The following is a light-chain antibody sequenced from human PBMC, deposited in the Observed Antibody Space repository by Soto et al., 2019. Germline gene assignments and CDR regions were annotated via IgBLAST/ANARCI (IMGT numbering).Light chain of an antibody. V-gene: IGLV2-8*01. CDR2: AVT. Sequence: QSALTQPPSASGSPGQSVAISCTGTSSDVGGQNYVSWYQQHPGKAPKLIIYAVTERPSGVPDRFSGSKSGNTASLTVSGPQTEDEADYYCSSHAGNNNYGFGTGTKVTVL. CDR3: SSHAGNNNYG. CDR1: SSDVGGQNY. J-gene: IGLJ1*01.